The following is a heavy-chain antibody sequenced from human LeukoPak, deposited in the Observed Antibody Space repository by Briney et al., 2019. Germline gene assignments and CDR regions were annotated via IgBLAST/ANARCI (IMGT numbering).Heavy chain of an antibody. CDR3: ARVPPGDNWFDP. D-gene: IGHD2-2*01. CDR2: IIPIFGTA. V-gene: IGHV1-69*06. Sequence: ASVKVSCKASGGTFSSYAISWVRQAPGQGLEWMGGIIPIFGTANYAQKFQGRVTITADKSTSTAYMELSSLRSEDTAVYYCARVPPGDNWFDPWGQGTLVTVSS. CDR1: GGTFSSYA. J-gene: IGHJ5*02.